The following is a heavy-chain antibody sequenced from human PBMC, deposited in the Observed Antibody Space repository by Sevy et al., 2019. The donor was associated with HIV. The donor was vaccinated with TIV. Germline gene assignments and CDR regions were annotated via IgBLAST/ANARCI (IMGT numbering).Heavy chain of an antibody. CDR3: AGYSRGVLRNALDI. Sequence: SETLSLTCTVSGGSISSSSYYWGWIRQPPGKGLEWIGSIYYSGSTYYNPSLKSRVTISVDTSKNQFSLKLSSVTAADTAVYYCAGYSRGVLRNALDIWGQGTMVTVSS. CDR1: GGSISSSSYY. D-gene: IGHD3-10*01. V-gene: IGHV4-39*01. CDR2: IYYSGST. J-gene: IGHJ3*02.